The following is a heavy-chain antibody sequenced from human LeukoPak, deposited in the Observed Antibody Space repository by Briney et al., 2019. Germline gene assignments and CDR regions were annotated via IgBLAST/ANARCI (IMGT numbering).Heavy chain of an antibody. D-gene: IGHD3-10*01. CDR3: ARWRGVSPFDY. CDR2: IKQDGSEK. J-gene: IGHJ4*02. V-gene: IGHV3-7*01. CDR1: GFTFSSYW. Sequence: GGSLSLSCAASGFTFSSYWMSWVRQAPGKGLEWVANIKQDGSEKYYVDSVKGRFTISRDNAKNSLYLQMNSLRAEDTAVYYCARWRGVSPFDYWGQGTLVTVSS.